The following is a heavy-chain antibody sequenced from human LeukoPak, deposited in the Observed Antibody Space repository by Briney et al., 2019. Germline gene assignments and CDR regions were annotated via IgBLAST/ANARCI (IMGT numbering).Heavy chain of an antibody. CDR1: GGSISSGTYS. D-gene: IGHD3-10*01. J-gene: IGHJ4*02. V-gene: IGHV4-30-2*01. CDR3: AREGKPYGFDY. Sequence: SETLSLTCAVSGGSISSGTYSWIWMRQPPGKGLEWIRYDYHNGNLYYNPSLKSRVTISVDRSKNQFSLNLKFVTAADTAVYYCAREGKPYGFDYWGQGALVTVSS. CDR2: DYHNGNL.